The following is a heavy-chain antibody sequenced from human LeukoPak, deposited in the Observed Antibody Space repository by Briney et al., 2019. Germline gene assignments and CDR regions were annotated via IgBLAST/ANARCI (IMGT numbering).Heavy chain of an antibody. CDR1: GYTFTGYY. D-gene: IGHD2-15*01. CDR3: AREGYGYCSGGSCYHDAFDI. Sequence: GASVKVSCKASGYTFTGYYMHWVRQAPGQGLEWMGWINPNSGGTNYAQKFQGRVTMTRDMSTSTVYMELSSLRSEDTAVYYCAREGYGYCSGGSCYHDAFDIWGQGTMVTVSS. J-gene: IGHJ3*02. V-gene: IGHV1-2*02. CDR2: INPNSGGT.